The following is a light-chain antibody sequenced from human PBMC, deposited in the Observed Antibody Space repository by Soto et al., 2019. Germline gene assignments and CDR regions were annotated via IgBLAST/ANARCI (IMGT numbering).Light chain of an antibody. J-gene: IGLJ1*01. CDR3: SSYTSSSSYV. CDR1: SSDVGGYNY. V-gene: IGLV2-14*01. CDR2: EVS. Sequence: QSVLTQPASVSGSPGQSITISCAGTSSDVGGYNYVSWYQQHPGKAPKLMIYEVSNRHSGVSNRFSGSKSGNTASLTISGLQAEDEADYYCSSYTSSSSYVFGTGTKGTVL.